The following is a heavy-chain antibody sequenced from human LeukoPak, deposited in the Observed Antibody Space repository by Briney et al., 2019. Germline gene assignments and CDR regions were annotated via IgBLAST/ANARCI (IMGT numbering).Heavy chain of an antibody. J-gene: IGHJ3*02. CDR1: GFTFSGSA. V-gene: IGHV3-73*01. CDR3: TRPYSGSSSWDAFDI. Sequence: GGSLRLSCAASGFTFSGSAMHWVRQASGKGLEWVGRIRSKANSYATAYAASVKGRFTISRDDSKNTAYLQMNSLKTEDTAVYYCTRPYSGSSSWDAFDIWGQGTMVTVSS. D-gene: IGHD6-13*01. CDR2: IRSKANSYAT.